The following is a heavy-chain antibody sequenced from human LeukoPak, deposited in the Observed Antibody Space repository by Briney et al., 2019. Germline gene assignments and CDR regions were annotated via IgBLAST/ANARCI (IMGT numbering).Heavy chain of an antibody. CDR1: GFTFSDSY. Sequence: GGSLRLSCAASGFTFSDSYMTWIRQAPGKGLEWVSFISNTGDSIYYADSVRGRFTTSRDNAKSSLSLQMNSLRAEDTAVYYCGRGHWGLDYWGQGALVTVSS. V-gene: IGHV3-11*04. J-gene: IGHJ4*02. CDR2: ISNTGDSI. CDR3: GRGHWGLDY. D-gene: IGHD7-27*01.